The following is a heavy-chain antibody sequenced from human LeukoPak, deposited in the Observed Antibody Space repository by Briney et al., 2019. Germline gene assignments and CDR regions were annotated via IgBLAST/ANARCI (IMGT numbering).Heavy chain of an antibody. CDR2: IYPGDSDT. Sequence: GESLKISCKGSGYNFTNYWIGGVRPMPGKGLEWIGIIYPGDSDTTYSPSFQGQVTISADKSISTAYLQWSSLKASDTAMYYCARRRDGYNYVGTDYWGQGTLVTVSS. CDR3: ARRRDGYNYVGTDY. CDR1: GYNFTNYW. V-gene: IGHV5-51*01. D-gene: IGHD5-24*01. J-gene: IGHJ4*02.